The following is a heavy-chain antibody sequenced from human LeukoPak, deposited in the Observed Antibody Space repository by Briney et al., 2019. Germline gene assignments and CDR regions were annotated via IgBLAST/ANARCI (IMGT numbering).Heavy chain of an antibody. CDR2: ISAYNGNT. V-gene: IGHV1-18*01. J-gene: IGHJ5*02. CDR3: ARDRSCSSTSCYWYWFDP. CDR1: GYTFTIYG. D-gene: IGHD2-2*01. Sequence: ASVTVSCKASGYTFTIYGISWVRQAPGQGLEWMGWISAYNGNTNYAQKLQGRVTMTTDTSTSTAYMELRSLRSDDTAVYYCARDRSCSSTSCYWYWFDPWGQGTLVTVSS.